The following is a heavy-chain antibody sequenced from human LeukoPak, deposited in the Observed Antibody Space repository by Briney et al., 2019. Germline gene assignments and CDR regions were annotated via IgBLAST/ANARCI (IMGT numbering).Heavy chain of an antibody. CDR3: ARDGYCSGGSCYVGAFDI. CDR2: IYHSGST. D-gene: IGHD2-15*01. CDR1: GGSISSGGYS. V-gene: IGHV4-30-2*01. J-gene: IGHJ3*02. Sequence: SETLSLTCAVSGGSISSGGYSWSWIRQPPGKGLEWIGYIYHSGSTYYNPSLKSRVTMSVDRSKNQFSLKLSSVTAADTAVYYCARDGYCSGGSCYVGAFDIWGQGTMVTVSS.